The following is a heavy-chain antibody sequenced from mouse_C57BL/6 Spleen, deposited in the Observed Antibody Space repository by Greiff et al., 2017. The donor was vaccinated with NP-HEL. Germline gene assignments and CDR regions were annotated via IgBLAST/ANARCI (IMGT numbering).Heavy chain of an antibody. D-gene: IGHD1-1*01. CDR3: ARGTVVFDY. J-gene: IGHJ2*01. CDR2: IDPSDSYT. CDR1: GYTFTSYW. Sequence: QVQLQQPGAELVKPGASVKLSCKASGYTFTSYWMQWVKQRPGQGLEWIGEIDPSDSYTNYNQKFKGKATLTVDTSSSTAYMQLSSLTSEDSAVYYYARGTVVFDYWGQGTTVTVSS. V-gene: IGHV1-50*01.